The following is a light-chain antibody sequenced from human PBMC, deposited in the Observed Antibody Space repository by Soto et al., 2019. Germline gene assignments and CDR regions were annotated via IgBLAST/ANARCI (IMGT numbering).Light chain of an antibody. V-gene: IGLV1-44*01. J-gene: IGLJ2*01. CDR3: AAWDDSLNGEVV. CDR1: SSNIGSNS. CDR2: STN. Sequence: QSVLTQPPLASGTPGQRVTISCSGSSSNIGSNSVNWYQQLPGTAPKLLIYSTNQRPSGVPDRFSGSKSDTSASLAISGLQSEDEADYYCAAWDDSLNGEVVFGGGTQLTV.